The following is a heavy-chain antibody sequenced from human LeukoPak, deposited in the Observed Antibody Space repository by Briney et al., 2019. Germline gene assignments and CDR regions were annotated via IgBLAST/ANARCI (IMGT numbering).Heavy chain of an antibody. J-gene: IGHJ3*02. V-gene: IGHV3-73*01. Sequence: GGSLRLSCAASGFTFSGSAIHWVRQASGKGLEWVGRVRSKASSYATAYAASVKGRVTISRDDSKNKAYLQMNSLKTDDTAVYYCTRRGDGYNDAFDIWGHGTMVAVSS. CDR1: GFTFSGSA. CDR2: VRSKASSYAT. D-gene: IGHD5-24*01. CDR3: TRRGDGYNDAFDI.